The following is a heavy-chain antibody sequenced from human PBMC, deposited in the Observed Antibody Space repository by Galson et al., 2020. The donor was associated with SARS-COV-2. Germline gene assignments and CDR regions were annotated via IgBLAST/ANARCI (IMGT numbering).Heavy chain of an antibody. Sequence: SVKVSCKASGGTFSSYAISWVRQAPGQGLEWMGGIIPIFGTANYAQKFQGRVTITADESTSTAYMELSSLRSEDTAVYYCARVGGKRPEDYYYGMDVWGQGTTVTVSS. CDR3: ARVGGKRPEDYYYGMDV. D-gene: IGHD1-1*01. J-gene: IGHJ6*02. CDR1: GGTFSSYA. V-gene: IGHV1-69*13. CDR2: IIPIFGTA.